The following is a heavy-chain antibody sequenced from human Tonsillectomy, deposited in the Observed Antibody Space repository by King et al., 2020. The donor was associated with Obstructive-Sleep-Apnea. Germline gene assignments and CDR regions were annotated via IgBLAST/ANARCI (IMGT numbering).Heavy chain of an antibody. D-gene: IGHD2-2*01. CDR1: GFNFGTFT. CDR3: ARHHSSVAVPTAIWWFDP. V-gene: IGHV3-21*06. Sequence: EVQLVESGGGLVKPGGSLTLSCAASGFNFGTFTMNWVRQAPGKGLEWVSSISGSSGYIYYADSVKGRFTISRDNAKNSLYLQLNSLRADDTAVYYCARHHSSVAVPTAIWWFDPWGQGTLVTVSS. J-gene: IGHJ5*02. CDR2: ISGSSGYI.